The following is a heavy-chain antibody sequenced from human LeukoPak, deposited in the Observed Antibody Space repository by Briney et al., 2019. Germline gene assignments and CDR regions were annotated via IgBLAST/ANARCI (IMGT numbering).Heavy chain of an antibody. CDR2: IIPIFGTA. V-gene: IGHV1-69*05. J-gene: IGHJ3*02. CDR1: GGTFSSYA. D-gene: IGHD3-22*01. CDR3: ARELLNYYDSSGYPTGAFDI. Sequence: SVKVSCKASGGTFSSYAISWVRQAPGQGLEWMGGIIPIFGTANYAQKFQGRVTITTDESTSTAYMELSRLRSEDTAVYYCARELLNYYDSSGYPTGAFDIWGQGTMVTVSS.